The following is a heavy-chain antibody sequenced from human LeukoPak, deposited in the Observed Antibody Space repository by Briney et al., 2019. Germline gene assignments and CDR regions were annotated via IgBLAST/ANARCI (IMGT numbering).Heavy chain of an antibody. CDR3: ARAKDFWSGRKYFDY. CDR1: GGSISSGDYY. Sequence: SQTLSLTCTVSGGSISSGDYYWSWIRQPPGKGLEWIGYIYYSGSTYYNPSLKSRVTISVDTSKNQFSLKLSSVTAADTAVYYCARAKDFWSGRKYFDYWGQGTLVTVSS. J-gene: IGHJ4*02. D-gene: IGHD3-3*01. CDR2: IYYSGST. V-gene: IGHV4-30-4*01.